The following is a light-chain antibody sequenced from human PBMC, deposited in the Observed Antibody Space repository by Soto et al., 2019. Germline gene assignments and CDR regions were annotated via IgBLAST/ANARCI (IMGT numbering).Light chain of an antibody. CDR1: QSVSSH. V-gene: IGKV3-15*01. J-gene: IGKJ4*01. CDR3: QQRSNWLT. CDR2: DSS. Sequence: EIRMTQSPAILSVSPGESATLSCRASQSVSSHVVWYQQKPGQAPRLLISDSSTGATGIPARFSGSGSGTEFTLTISSLQSDDSAIYYCQQRSNWLTFGGGTKVDIK.